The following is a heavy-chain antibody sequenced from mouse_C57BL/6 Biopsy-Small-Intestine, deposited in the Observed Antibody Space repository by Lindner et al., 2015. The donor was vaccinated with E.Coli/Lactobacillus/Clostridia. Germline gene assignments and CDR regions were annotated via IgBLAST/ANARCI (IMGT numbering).Heavy chain of an antibody. CDR2: IRSKSNNYAT. Sequence: VQLQESGGGLVQPKGSLKLSCAVSGFSFNTYAMNWVRQAPGKGLEWVARIRSKSNNYATYYADSVKDRFTISRDDSESMLYLQMNNLKTEDTAMYYCVRHGPYYFDYWGQGTTLTVSS. CDR3: VRHGPYYFDY. V-gene: IGHV10-1*01. CDR1: GFSFNTYA. J-gene: IGHJ2*01.